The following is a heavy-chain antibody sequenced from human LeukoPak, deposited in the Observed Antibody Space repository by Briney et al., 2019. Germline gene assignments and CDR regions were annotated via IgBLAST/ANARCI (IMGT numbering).Heavy chain of an antibody. CDR2: VFSGSA. J-gene: IGHJ4*02. CDR3: ARQGERPGISAY. CDR1: GDSISSSSYY. D-gene: IGHD3-16*01. Sequence: SETLSLTCTVSGDSISSSSYYWGWVRQPPGKGLEWIGSVFSGSAYYSPSLKSRVTISLNTSKNQFSLNLSSVTAADTAVYYCARQGERPGISAYWGQGTLVTVSS. V-gene: IGHV4-39*01.